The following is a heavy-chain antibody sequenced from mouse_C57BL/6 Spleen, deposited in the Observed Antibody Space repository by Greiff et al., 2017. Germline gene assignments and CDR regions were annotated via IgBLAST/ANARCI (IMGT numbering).Heavy chain of an antibody. CDR1: GYTFTSYW. V-gene: IGHV1-55*01. CDR3: ALITTVVASAFDY. D-gene: IGHD1-1*01. Sequence: QVQLQQPGAELVKPGASVKMSCKASGYTFTSYWLTWVKQRPGQGLEWIGDICPGSGSTNYNEKFKSNATLTVDTSSSTAYLQRSSLTSEDSAVNDSALITTVVASAFDYWGQGTTLTVSS. CDR2: ICPGSGST. J-gene: IGHJ2*01.